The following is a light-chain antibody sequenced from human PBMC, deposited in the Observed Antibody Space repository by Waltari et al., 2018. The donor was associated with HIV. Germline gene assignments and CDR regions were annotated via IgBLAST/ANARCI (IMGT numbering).Light chain of an antibody. Sequence: QSALTQPRSVSGSPGQSVTISCTGTSRAVGGYTFVSWYQHHPGKAPKLVISDVTKRPSGVPDRFSGSKSGNTASLTISGLQAEDEADYFCCSYSGSGTLYVFGTGTEVTVL. J-gene: IGLJ1*01. CDR1: SRAVGGYTF. CDR3: CSYSGSGTLYV. CDR2: DVT. V-gene: IGLV2-11*01.